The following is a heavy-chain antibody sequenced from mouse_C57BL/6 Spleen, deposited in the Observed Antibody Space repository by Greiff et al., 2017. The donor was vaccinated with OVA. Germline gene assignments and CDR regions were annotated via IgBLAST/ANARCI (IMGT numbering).Heavy chain of an antibody. Sequence: EVMLVESGGGLVKPGGSLKLSCAASGFTFSSYAMSWVRQTPEKRLEWVATISDGGSYTYYPDNVKGRFTISRDNAKNNLYLQMSHLKSEDTAMYYCARDGDGYYNYFDYWGQGTTLTVSS. V-gene: IGHV5-4*01. CDR1: GFTFSSYA. CDR3: ARDGDGYYNYFDY. CDR2: ISDGGSYT. D-gene: IGHD2-3*01. J-gene: IGHJ2*01.